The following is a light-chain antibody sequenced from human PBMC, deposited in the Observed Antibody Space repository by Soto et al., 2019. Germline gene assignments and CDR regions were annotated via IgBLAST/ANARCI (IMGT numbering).Light chain of an antibody. J-gene: IGLJ2*01. V-gene: IGLV2-11*01. CDR1: SGDVGAYNY. CDR3: CSYAGSYTLL. CDR2: DVS. Sequence: QSALTQPRSVSWSPEQSVTISCTGTSGDVGAYNYVSWYQQHPGKAPKLMIYDVSQRPSGVPDRFSGSKSGNTASLTISGLQADDEADYYCCSYAGSYTLLFGGGTKLTVL.